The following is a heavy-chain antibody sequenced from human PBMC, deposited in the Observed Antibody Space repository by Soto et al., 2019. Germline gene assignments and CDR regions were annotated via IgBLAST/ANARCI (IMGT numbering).Heavy chain of an antibody. D-gene: IGHD1-26*01. CDR1: GFTFSSYG. CDR2: ISYDGSNK. J-gene: IGHJ3*02. V-gene: IGHV3-30*18. Sequence: PGGSLRLSCAASGFTFSSYGMHWVRQAPGKGLEWVAVISYDGSNKYYADSVKGRFTISRDNSKNTLYLQMNSLRAEDTAVYYCAKGRGSYYAGDAFDIWGQGTMVTVSS. CDR3: AKGRGSYYAGDAFDI.